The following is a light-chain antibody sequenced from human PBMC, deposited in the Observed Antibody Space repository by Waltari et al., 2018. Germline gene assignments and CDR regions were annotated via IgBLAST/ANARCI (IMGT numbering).Light chain of an antibody. CDR1: QAIDSN. CDR3: QQGYRFPYT. V-gene: IGKV1-16*01. J-gene: IGKJ2*01. CDR2: RAS. Sequence: DIQMTQSPSSLSASVGDTVTNTCQASQAIDSNLNWYQQKPGKAPQFLISRASSLQSGVPSRFSGGGSGTAFTLTINSLQPEDFATYYCQQGYRFPYTFGQGTKVEIK.